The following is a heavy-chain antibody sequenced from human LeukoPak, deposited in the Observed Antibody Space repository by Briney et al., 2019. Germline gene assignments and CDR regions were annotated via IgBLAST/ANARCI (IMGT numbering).Heavy chain of an antibody. D-gene: IGHD2-15*01. CDR2: ISYDGSNK. V-gene: IGHV3-30*04. CDR1: GFTFSSYA. J-gene: IGHJ4*02. CDR3: SVVVVAAADY. Sequence: GGSLRLSCAASGFTFSSYAMHWVRQAPGKGLEWVAVISYDGSNKYYADSVKGRFTISRDNSKNTLYLQMNSLRAEDTAVYYCSVVVVAAADYWAREPWSPSPQ.